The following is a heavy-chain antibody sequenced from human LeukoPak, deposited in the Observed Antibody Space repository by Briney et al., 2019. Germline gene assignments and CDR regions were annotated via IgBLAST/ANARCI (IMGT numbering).Heavy chain of an antibody. CDR2: ISGSGGST. CDR1: GFTLSNYA. Sequence: GGSLRLSCAASGFTLSNYAMSWVRQAPGKGLEWVSAISGSGGSTYYADSVKGRFTISGDNSKNTLYLQMNSLRAEDTAVYYCARSVVAALFDYWGQGTLVTVSS. D-gene: IGHD2-15*01. V-gene: IGHV3-23*01. J-gene: IGHJ4*02. CDR3: ARSVVAALFDY.